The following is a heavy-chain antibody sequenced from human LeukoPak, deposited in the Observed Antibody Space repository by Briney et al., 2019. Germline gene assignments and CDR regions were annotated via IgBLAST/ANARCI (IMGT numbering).Heavy chain of an antibody. V-gene: IGHV4-34*01. J-gene: IGHJ4*02. D-gene: IGHD2-15*01. CDR3: ARGSSFDGYCSAGACDAGYYDS. Sequence: SETLSLTCAVSGESFSAYFWNWVRQAPGKPLEYIGEINHRGSSHYNPSLKTRVTLSVDTSKNQFSLKLTSVTAADTAVYFCARGSSFDGYCSAGACDAGYYDSWGQGTPVTVSS. CDR2: INHRGSS. CDR1: GESFSAYF.